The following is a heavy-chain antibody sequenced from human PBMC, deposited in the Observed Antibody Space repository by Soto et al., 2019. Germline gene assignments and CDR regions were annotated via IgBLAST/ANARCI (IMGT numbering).Heavy chain of an antibody. CDR2: ISSTTNYI. CDR3: ARESEDLTSNFDY. CDR1: GFIFTRYS. V-gene: IGHV3-21*06. Sequence: GGSLRLSCAASGFIFTRYSMNWVRQAPGKGIEWVSSISSTTNYIYYGDSMKGRFTISRDNAKNSLYLEMNSLRAEDTAVYYCARESEDLTSNFDYWGQGTLVTVSS. J-gene: IGHJ4*02.